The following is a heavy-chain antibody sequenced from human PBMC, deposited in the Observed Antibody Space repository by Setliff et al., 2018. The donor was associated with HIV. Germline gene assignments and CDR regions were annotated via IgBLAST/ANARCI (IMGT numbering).Heavy chain of an antibody. V-gene: IGHV3-11*04. CDR1: GFTFSDYY. CDR2: ISSSGSTI. Sequence: GSLRLSCAASGFTFSDYYMSWIRQAPGKGLEWVSYISSSGSTIYYADSVKGRFTISRDNAKNSLYLQMNSLRAEDTAVYYCARKLETAMVFDYWGQGTLVTVSS. D-gene: IGHD5-18*01. CDR3: ARKLETAMVFDY. J-gene: IGHJ4*02.